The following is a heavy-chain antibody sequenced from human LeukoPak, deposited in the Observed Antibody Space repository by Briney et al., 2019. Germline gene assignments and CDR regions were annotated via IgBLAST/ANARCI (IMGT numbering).Heavy chain of an antibody. CDR3: APLYGSGRFDYYYYYGMDV. D-gene: IGHD3-10*01. Sequence: GGSLRLSCAASGFTFSSYSMNWVRQAPGKGLEWVSSISSSSSYIYYADSVKGRFTISRDNAKNSLYLQMNSLRAEDTAVYYCAPLYGSGRFDYYYYYGMDVWGQGTTVTVSS. J-gene: IGHJ6*02. V-gene: IGHV3-21*01. CDR2: ISSSSSYI. CDR1: GFTFSSYS.